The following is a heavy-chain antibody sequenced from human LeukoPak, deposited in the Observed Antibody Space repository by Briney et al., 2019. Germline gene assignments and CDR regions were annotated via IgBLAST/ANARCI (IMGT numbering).Heavy chain of an antibody. Sequence: SETLTLTCAVYGGSFSGYYWSWIRQPPGKGLEWIGEINHSGSTNYNPSLKSQVTISVDTSKNQFSLKLSSVTAADTAVYYCARGLGYGGNFYDYWGQGTLVTVSS. D-gene: IGHD4-23*01. J-gene: IGHJ4*02. CDR2: INHSGST. CDR1: GGSFSGYY. CDR3: ARGLGYGGNFYDY. V-gene: IGHV4-34*01.